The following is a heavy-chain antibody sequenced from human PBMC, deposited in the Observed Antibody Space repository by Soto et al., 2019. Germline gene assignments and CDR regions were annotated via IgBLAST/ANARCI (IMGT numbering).Heavy chain of an antibody. CDR2: INPRGLTK. CDR3: ATWYGNHHFGLDV. CDR1: GYSFDAYI. Sequence: VQLVESGGALVQPGGSLRLSCAASGYSFDAYIMNWVRQAPGKGLEWVSSINPRGLTKFYADSVRGRFTITRDDASSSLFLQMNNLRAEDTSVYYCATWYGNHHFGLDVWGQGTTVAVSS. D-gene: IGHD6-13*01. V-gene: IGHV3-48*01. J-gene: IGHJ6*02.